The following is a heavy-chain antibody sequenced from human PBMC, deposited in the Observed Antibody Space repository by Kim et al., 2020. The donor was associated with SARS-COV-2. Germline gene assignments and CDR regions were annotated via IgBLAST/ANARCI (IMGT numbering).Heavy chain of an antibody. D-gene: IGHD3-10*01. V-gene: IGHV4-59*08. CDR2: VSYSGST. J-gene: IGHJ5*02. Sequence: SETLSLTCTVSGGSISTYHWTWIRQPPGKGLEWIGYVSYSGSTNYNPSLKSRVTISIDTSRNQFSLKLSSVTAADTAVYYCAGHGDVFGSGWFYPWGQGTLVSVSS. CDR3: AGHGDVFGSGWFYP. CDR1: GGSISTYH.